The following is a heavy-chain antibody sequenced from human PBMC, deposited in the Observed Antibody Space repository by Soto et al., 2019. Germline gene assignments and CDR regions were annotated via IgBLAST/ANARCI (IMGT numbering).Heavy chain of an antibody. CDR3: AKDNRGYGDYASVGFDY. Sequence: EVQLVESGGGLVQPGRSLRLSCAASGFTFDDYAMHWVRQAPGKGLEWVSGISWNSGSIGYADSVKGRFTISRDNAKNTLYLQMNSLRAEETALYYCAKDNRGYGDYASVGFDYWGQGTLVTVSS. CDR2: ISWNSGSI. V-gene: IGHV3-9*01. CDR1: GFTFDDYA. J-gene: IGHJ4*02. D-gene: IGHD4-17*01.